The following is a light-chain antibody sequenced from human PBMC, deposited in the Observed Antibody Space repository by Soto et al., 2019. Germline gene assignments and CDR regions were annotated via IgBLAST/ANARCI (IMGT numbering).Light chain of an antibody. V-gene: IGKV4-1*01. J-gene: IGKJ4*01. Sequence: DIVMTQSPDSLAVSLGERATINCKSSQSVLYSADNKNYLTWYQQKPGQPPKLLIYWASTRESGVPDRSSGSGSGTDFTLTISSLQAEDVAVYYCQQYYITPLTFGGGTKVDIK. CDR2: WAS. CDR3: QQYYITPLT. CDR1: QSVLYSADNKNY.